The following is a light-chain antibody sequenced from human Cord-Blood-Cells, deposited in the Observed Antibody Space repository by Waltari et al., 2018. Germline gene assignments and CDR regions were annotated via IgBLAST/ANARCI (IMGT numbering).Light chain of an antibody. CDR3: QQSYSTPGFT. Sequence: EIQMTQSPSSLSASVGDRVTITCRASQRISSYLNWYQQKPGKAPKLLIYAASSLQSGVPSRFSGSGSGSDFTLTISSLQPEDFATYYCQQSYSTPGFTFGPGTKVDIK. V-gene: IGKV1-39*01. J-gene: IGKJ3*01. CDR2: AAS. CDR1: QRISSY.